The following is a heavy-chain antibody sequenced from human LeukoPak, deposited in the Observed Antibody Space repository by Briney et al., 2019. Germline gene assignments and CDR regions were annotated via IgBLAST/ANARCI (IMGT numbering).Heavy chain of an antibody. CDR1: GFTFSSYS. D-gene: IGHD4-11*01. CDR2: ISSSSSTI. J-gene: IGHJ4*02. Sequence: GGSLRLSCAASGFTFSSYSMNWVRQAPGKGLEWVSYISSSSSTIYYADSVKGRFTISRDNAKNSLYLQMNSLRDEDTAVYYCARGSVTTARRTYYFDYWGQGTLVTVSS. CDR3: ARGSVTTARRTYYFDY. V-gene: IGHV3-48*02.